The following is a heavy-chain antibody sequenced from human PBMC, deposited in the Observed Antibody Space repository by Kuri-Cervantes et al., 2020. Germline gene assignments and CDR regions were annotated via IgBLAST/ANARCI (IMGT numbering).Heavy chain of an antibody. CDR3: ARNSRYIGASYYYYYMDV. Sequence: GESLKISCAASGFTFSSYGMHWVRQAPGKGLEWVAVIWYDGSNKYYADSVKGRFTISRDNSKNTLYLQMNSLRAEDTAVYYCARNSRYIGASYYYYYMDVWGKGTTVTV. D-gene: IGHD6-13*01. CDR1: GFTFSSYG. V-gene: IGHV3-33*01. CDR2: IWYDGSNK. J-gene: IGHJ6*03.